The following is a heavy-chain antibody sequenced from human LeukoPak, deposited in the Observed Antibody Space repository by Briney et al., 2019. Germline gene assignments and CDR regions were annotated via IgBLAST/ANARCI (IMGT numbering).Heavy chain of an antibody. CDR2: INPSGGST. D-gene: IGHD3-10*01. V-gene: IGHV1-46*01. CDR3: ASENYYGSGSSAPFDY. J-gene: IGHJ4*02. CDR1: GYTFTSYY. Sequence: ASVKVSCKASGYTFTSYYMHWVRQAPGQGLEWMGIINPSGGSTSYAQKFQGRVTMTRDTSISTAYMELSRLRSDDTAVYYCASENYYGSGSSAPFDYWGQGTLVTVSS.